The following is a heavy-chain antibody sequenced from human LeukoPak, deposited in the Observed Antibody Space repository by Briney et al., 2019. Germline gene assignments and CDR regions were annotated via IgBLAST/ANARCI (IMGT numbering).Heavy chain of an antibody. D-gene: IGHD6-19*01. J-gene: IGHJ4*02. Sequence: GGSLRLSCAASGFTFSSYAVSWVRQAPGKGLEWVSAISGSGGSTYYADSVKGRFTISRDDSKNTLYLQMNSLRAEDTAIYYCAKWGLPDSSFDYWGQGTLVTVSS. CDR2: ISGSGGST. CDR1: GFTFSSYA. CDR3: AKWGLPDSSFDY. V-gene: IGHV3-23*01.